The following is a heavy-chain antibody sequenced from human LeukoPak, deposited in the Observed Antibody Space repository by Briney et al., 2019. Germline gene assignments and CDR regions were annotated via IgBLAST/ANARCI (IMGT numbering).Heavy chain of an antibody. V-gene: IGHV4-30-4*02. D-gene: IGHD3-3*01. CDR2: IYYSGST. Sequence: SETLSLTCTVSGGSISSGDYYWSWIRQPPGKGLEWIGYIYYSGSTYYNPSLKSRVTISVDTSKNQFSLKLSSVTAADTAVYYCARTGKVDYDFWSGYTYYFVYWGQGTLVTVSS. CDR3: ARTGKVDYDFWSGYTYYFVY. CDR1: GGSISSGDYY. J-gene: IGHJ4*02.